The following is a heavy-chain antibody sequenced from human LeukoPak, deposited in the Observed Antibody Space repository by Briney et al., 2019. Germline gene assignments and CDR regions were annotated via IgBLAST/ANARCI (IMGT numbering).Heavy chain of an antibody. D-gene: IGHD4-17*01. J-gene: IGHJ6*03. Sequence: GGSLRLSCATSRFTFSSYAMHRDRQAPGKAPDQVPTISYDGSNKYYAASVKRRFTISRDNSKNTLYLQMNSLRAEDTAVYYCARGGPETSYYYYYYMDVWGKGTTVTVSS. CDR3: ARGGPETSYYYYYYMDV. CDR1: RFTFSSYA. CDR2: ISYDGSNK. V-gene: IGHV3-30*01.